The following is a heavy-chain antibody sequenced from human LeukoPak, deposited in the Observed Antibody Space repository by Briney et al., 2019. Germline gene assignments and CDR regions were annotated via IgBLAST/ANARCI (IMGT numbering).Heavy chain of an antibody. CDR3: GRDRRVGYYGSGSYYGVYYYYYMDV. CDR1: GFTFSSYE. D-gene: IGHD3-10*01. Sequence: PGGSLRLSCAASGFTFSSYEMNWVRQAPGKVLEWVSYISSIGSTIYYADSVKGRFTISRDNAKNSRYLQMKRVRAEDTAVYYCGRDRRVGYYGSGSYYGVYYYYYMDVWGKGTTVTISS. J-gene: IGHJ6*03. V-gene: IGHV3-48*03. CDR2: ISSIGSTI.